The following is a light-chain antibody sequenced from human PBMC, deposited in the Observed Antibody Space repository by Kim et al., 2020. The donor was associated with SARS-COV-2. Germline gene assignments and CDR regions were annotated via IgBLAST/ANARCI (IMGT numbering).Light chain of an antibody. J-gene: IGLJ3*02. CDR3: QSYDSSLSGAWV. V-gene: IGLV1-40*01. CDR1: SSNSGAGYD. Sequence: VNIPCTGSSSNSGAGYDVHWYQQLPGTAPKLLMYGNSNRPSGVPDRFSGSKSGTSASLAITGLQAEDEADYYCQSYDSSLSGAWVFGGGTQLTVL. CDR2: GNS.